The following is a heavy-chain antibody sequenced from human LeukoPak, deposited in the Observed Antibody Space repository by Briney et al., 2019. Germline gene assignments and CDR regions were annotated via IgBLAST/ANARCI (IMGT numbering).Heavy chain of an antibody. J-gene: IGHJ4*02. CDR1: GGSISSGSYY. Sequence: KPSQTLSLTCTVSGGSISSGSYYWSWIRQPAGKGLEWIGRIYTSGSTNYNPSLKSRVTISVDTSKNQFSLKLSSVTAADTAVYYCAREDTAMDFDYWGQGTLVTVSS. V-gene: IGHV4-61*02. D-gene: IGHD5-18*01. CDR2: IYTSGST. CDR3: AREDTAMDFDY.